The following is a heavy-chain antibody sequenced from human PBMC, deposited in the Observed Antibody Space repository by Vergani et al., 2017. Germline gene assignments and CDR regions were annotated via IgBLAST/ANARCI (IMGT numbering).Heavy chain of an antibody. CDR1: GGSFSGYY. CDR2: INHSGST. V-gene: IGHV4-34*01. D-gene: IGHD2-2*01. J-gene: IGHJ5*02. CDR3: ARDPADIVVVPAAPWSWYDP. Sequence: QVQLQQWGAGLLKPSETLSLTCAVYGGSFSGYYWSWIRQPPGKGLEWIGEINHSGSTNYNPSLKSRVTISVDTSKNQFSLKLSSVTAADTAVYYCARDPADIVVVPAAPWSWYDPWGQGTLVTVSA.